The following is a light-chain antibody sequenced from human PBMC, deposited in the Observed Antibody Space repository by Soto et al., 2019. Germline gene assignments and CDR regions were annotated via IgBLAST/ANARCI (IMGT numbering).Light chain of an antibody. CDR2: QHN. CDR1: SGRIASNY. J-gene: IGLJ3*02. CDR3: QSYDDTNRWV. V-gene: IGLV6-57*01. Sequence: NFMLTQPHSVSESPGKTVTISCTRSSGRIASNYVQWYQQRPGSSPTTLIFQHNHRPSGVPDRFSGSIDSSSNSASLTISGLKADVEADYYCQSYDDTNRWVFGEGTKLTVL.